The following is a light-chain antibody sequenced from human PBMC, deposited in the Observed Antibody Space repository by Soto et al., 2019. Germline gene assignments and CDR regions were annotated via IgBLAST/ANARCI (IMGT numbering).Light chain of an antibody. V-gene: IGKV3-15*01. CDR3: QQYFEWPPLT. Sequence: VMTQSPATLSVSPGERATLSCWASETVATNLAWYQQKPGQAPRRLIPGASTRAAGSSDWFRGSGSGTELTLTIISLQFEDSAIYYCQQYFEWPPLTFGQGTKVEI. CDR1: ETVATN. J-gene: IGKJ1*01. CDR2: GAS.